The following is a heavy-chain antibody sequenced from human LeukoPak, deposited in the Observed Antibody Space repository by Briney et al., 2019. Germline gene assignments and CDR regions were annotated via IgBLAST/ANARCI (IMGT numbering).Heavy chain of an antibody. CDR2: IYYSGST. CDR1: GGSISSYY. J-gene: IGHJ4*02. CDR3: ASFVWLGELLLDY. D-gene: IGHD3-10*01. Sequence: SETLSLTCTVSGGSISSYYWSWIRQPPGKGLEWIGYIYYSGSTNYNPSLKSRVTISVDTSKNQFSLKLSSVTAADTAVYYCASFVWLGELLLDYWGQGTLVTVSS. V-gene: IGHV4-59*01.